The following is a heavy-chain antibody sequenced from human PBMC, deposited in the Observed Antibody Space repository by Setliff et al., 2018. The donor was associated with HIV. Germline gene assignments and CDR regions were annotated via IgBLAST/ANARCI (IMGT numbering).Heavy chain of an antibody. Sequence: PSETLSLTCAVYGGSFSGYYWSWIRQPPGKGLEWIGEINHSGSTNYNPSLKSRVTISVDTSKNQFYLKLNAVTAADTAVYYCARRPPLTTGREYYFDFWGQGTLVTVSS. CDR2: INHSGST. CDR1: GGSFSGYY. CDR3: ARRPPLTTGREYYFDF. J-gene: IGHJ4*02. D-gene: IGHD1-1*01. V-gene: IGHV4-34*01.